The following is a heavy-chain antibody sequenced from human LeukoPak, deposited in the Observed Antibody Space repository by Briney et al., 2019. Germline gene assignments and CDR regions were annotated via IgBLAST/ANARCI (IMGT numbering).Heavy chain of an antibody. J-gene: IGHJ4*02. CDR2: ISAYNGNT. CDR1: GYTFTSYG. CDR3: ARDGSFDDGSGSQFFDY. V-gene: IGHV1-18*01. Sequence: ASVKVSCKASGYTFTSYGTSWVRQAPGQGLEWMGWISAYNGNTNYAQKLQGRVTMTTDTSTSTAYMELRSLRSDDTAVYYCARDGSFDDGSGSQFFDYWGQGTLVTVSS. D-gene: IGHD3-10*01.